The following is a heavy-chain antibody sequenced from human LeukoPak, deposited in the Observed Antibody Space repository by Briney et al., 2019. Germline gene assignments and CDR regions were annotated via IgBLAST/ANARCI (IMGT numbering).Heavy chain of an antibody. CDR3: ARKGDGPRWLDP. CDR2: INTSGSS. V-gene: IGHV4-4*07. CDR1: GVSISSYY. J-gene: IGHJ5*02. Sequence: PSETLSLTCTVSGVSISSYYWTWIRQPAGKGLEWIGRINTSGSSNYNPSLRSRVTMSVDTSKNQFSLNLSSVTAADTAIYYCARKGDGPRWLDPWGQGTLVTVSS.